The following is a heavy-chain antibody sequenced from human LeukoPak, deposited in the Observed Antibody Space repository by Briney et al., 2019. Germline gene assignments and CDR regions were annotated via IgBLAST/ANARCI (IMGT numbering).Heavy chain of an antibody. Sequence: QAGGSLRLSCAASGSTFSRYWMSWVRQTPEKGPEWVANIKKDGSEKNYVDSVKGRFTISRDNAKNSLYLQMNSLRAEDTAVYYCASAAGWELGYWGQGTLVTVSS. J-gene: IGHJ4*02. CDR2: IKKDGSEK. V-gene: IGHV3-7*01. CDR1: GSTFSRYW. D-gene: IGHD3-10*01. CDR3: ASAAGWELGY.